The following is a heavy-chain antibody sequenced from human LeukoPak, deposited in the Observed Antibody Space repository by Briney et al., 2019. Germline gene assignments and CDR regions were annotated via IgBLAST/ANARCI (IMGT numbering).Heavy chain of an antibody. CDR3: AKDRRYCSSTSCYYYYYYYMDV. J-gene: IGHJ6*03. CDR2: ISSSSSTI. Sequence: QPGGSLRLSCAASGFTFSSYSMNWVRQAPGKGLEWVSYISSSSSTIYYADSVKGRFTISRDNAKNTLYLQMNSLRAEDTAVYYCAKDRRYCSSTSCYYYYYYYMDVWGKGTTVTVSS. D-gene: IGHD2-2*01. V-gene: IGHV3-48*04. CDR1: GFTFSSYS.